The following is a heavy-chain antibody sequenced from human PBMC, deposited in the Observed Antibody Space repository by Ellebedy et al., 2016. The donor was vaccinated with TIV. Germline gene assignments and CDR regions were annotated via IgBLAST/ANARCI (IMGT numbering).Heavy chain of an antibody. Sequence: GGSLRLXCAASGFTFSSFWMQWVRQVPGKGLMWVSHINSDGSSSTYADSVKGRFTISRDNANNTLYLQMNSLRAEDTAVYYCARSRDQVNWNDVRHYYGMDVWGQGTTVTVSS. CDR2: INSDGSSS. CDR3: ARSRDQVNWNDVRHYYGMDV. J-gene: IGHJ6*02. V-gene: IGHV3-74*01. D-gene: IGHD1-1*01. CDR1: GFTFSSFW.